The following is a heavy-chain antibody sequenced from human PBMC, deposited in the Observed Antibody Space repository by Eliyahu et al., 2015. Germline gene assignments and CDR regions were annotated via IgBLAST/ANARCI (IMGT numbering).Heavy chain of an antibody. D-gene: IGHD3-10*01. CDR3: ARGVDTSGSGPDF. Sequence: EVHLVESGGGLXKPGGSLXXSCLASGFDFRRHSMHWGRQAPGKGLQWVSSISRSGDFRNYADTLKGRFSTSRDNADNSLFLDISNLRVDDTAVYFCARGVDTSGSGPDFWGQGTLVNVSS. CDR1: GFDFRRHS. J-gene: IGHJ4*02. CDR2: ISRSGDFR. V-gene: IGHV3-21*01.